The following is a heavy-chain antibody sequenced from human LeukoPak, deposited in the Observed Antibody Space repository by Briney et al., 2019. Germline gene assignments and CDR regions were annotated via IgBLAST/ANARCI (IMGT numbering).Heavy chain of an antibody. CDR2: IHHSGST. Sequence: ASETLSLTCTVSGYSISSGYYWGWIRPPPGKGLEWIGSIHHSGSTYYNPSLKSRVTISVDTSKNLFSLNMSSVTAADTAVYYCAREAYDGGRYYYYMDVWGKGTTVTVSS. V-gene: IGHV4-38-2*02. D-gene: IGHD5-12*01. CDR3: AREAYDGGRYYYYMDV. J-gene: IGHJ6*03. CDR1: GYSISSGYY.